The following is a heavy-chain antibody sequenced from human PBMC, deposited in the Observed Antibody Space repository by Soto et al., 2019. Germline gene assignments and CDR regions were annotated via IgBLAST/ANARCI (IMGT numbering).Heavy chain of an antibody. CDR1: GGSISSSSYY. CDR2: IYYSGST. CDR3: ARHSWEESGSYYFDY. D-gene: IGHD1-26*01. V-gene: IGHV4-39*01. Sequence: SETLSLTCTVSGGSISSSSYYWGWIRQPPGKGLEWIGSIYYSGSTYYNPSLKSRVTISVDTSKNQFSLKLSSVTAADTAVYYCARHSWEESGSYYFDYWGQGTLVTVSS. J-gene: IGHJ4*02.